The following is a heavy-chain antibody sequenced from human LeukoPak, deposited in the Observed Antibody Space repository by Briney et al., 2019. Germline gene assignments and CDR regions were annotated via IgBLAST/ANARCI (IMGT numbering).Heavy chain of an antibody. CDR3: ATAGYSSGWDKYYFDY. Sequence: ASVKVSCKASGYTFTGYYMHWVRQAPGQGLEWMGWINPNSGGTNYAQKFQGWVTMTRDTSISTAYMELSRLRSDDTAVYYCATAGYSSGWDKYYFDYWGQGTLVTVSS. D-gene: IGHD6-19*01. CDR1: GYTFTGYY. J-gene: IGHJ4*02. CDR2: INPNSGGT. V-gene: IGHV1-2*04.